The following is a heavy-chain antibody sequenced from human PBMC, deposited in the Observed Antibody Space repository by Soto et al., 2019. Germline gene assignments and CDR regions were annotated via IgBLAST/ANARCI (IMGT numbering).Heavy chain of an antibody. J-gene: IGHJ4*02. Sequence: ASVKLSCKASGYTFTGYYMHWVRQAPGQGLEWMGWINPNSGGTNYAQKFQGWVTMTRDTSISTAYMELSRLRSDDTAVYYCARGNWNGTSFDYWGQGTLVTVSS. CDR1: GYTFTGYY. V-gene: IGHV1-2*04. CDR2: INPNSGGT. D-gene: IGHD1-1*01. CDR3: ARGNWNGTSFDY.